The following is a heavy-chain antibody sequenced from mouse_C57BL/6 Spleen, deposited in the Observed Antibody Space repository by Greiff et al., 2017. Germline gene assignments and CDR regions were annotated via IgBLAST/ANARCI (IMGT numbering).Heavy chain of an antibody. CDR1: GYAFSSSW. J-gene: IGHJ2*01. V-gene: IGHV1-82*01. CDR2: SYPGDGDT. CDR3: ARIANWDDFDY. Sequence: VQLQQSGPELVKPGASVKISCKASGYAFSSSWMNWVKQRPGKGLEWIGRSYPGDGDTNYNGKFKGKATLTADKSSSTAYMQLSSLTSEDSAVYFCARIANWDDFDYWGQGTTLTVSS. D-gene: IGHD4-1*01.